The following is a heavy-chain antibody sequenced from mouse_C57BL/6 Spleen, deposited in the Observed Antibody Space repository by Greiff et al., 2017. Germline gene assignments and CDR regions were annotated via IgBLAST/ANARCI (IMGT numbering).Heavy chain of an antibody. Sequence: QVQLKQSGAELVKPGASVKISCKASGYAFSSYWMNWVKQRPGKGLEWIGQIYPGDGDTNYNGKFKGKATLTADKSSSTAYMQLSSLTSEDSAVYFCARQSYGSSYPLAYWGQGTLVTVSA. CDR2: IYPGDGDT. CDR3: ARQSYGSSYPLAY. D-gene: IGHD1-1*01. CDR1: GYAFSSYW. J-gene: IGHJ3*01. V-gene: IGHV1-80*01.